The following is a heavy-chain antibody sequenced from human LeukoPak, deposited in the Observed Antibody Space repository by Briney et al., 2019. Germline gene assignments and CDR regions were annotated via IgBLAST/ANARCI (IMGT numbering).Heavy chain of an antibody. V-gene: IGHV4-34*01. D-gene: IGHD2-2*01. CDR2: INHSGGT. Sequence: SETLSLTCAVYGGSFSGFYWSWIRQPPGKGLEWTGEINHSGGTNYNPSLKSRVTISVDTSKNQFPLKLSSVTAADTAVYYCARGGRVVIPAARRNYFDYWGQGTLVTVSS. CDR3: ARGGRVVIPAARRNYFDY. CDR1: GGSFSGFY. J-gene: IGHJ4*02.